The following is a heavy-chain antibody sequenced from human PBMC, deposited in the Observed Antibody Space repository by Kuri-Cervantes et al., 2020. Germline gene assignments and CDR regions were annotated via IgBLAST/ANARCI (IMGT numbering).Heavy chain of an antibody. V-gene: IGHV4-38-2*02. CDR2: IYHSGST. D-gene: IGHD3-22*01. CDR3: ARGHYYDSSGLDY. CDR1: GYSISSGYY. J-gene: IGHJ4*02. Sequence: SETLSLTCTVSGYSISSGYYWGWIRQPPGKGLEWIGSIYHSGSTYYNPSLKSRVTISVDTSKNQFSLKLSSVTAADTAVYYCARGHYYDSSGLDYWGQGTLVTVSS.